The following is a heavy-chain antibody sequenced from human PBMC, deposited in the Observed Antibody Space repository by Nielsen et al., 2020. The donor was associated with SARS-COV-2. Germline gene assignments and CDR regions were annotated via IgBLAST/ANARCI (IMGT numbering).Heavy chain of an antibody. D-gene: IGHD3-22*01. CDR1: GFTFSDYY. CDR3: ARDIDSSGYDAFDI. V-gene: IGHV3-11*05. J-gene: IGHJ3*02. Sequence: GESLKISCAASGFTFSDYYMSWIRQAPEKGLEWVSYISSSSSYTNYADSVKGRFTISRDNAKNSLYLQMNSLRAEDTAVYYCARDIDSSGYDAFDIWGQGTMVTVSS. CDR2: ISSSSSYT.